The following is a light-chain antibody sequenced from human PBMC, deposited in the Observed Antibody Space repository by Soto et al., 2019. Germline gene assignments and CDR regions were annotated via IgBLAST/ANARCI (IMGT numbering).Light chain of an antibody. V-gene: IGKV1-12*01. Sequence: DIQMTQSPSTLSASVGDRVTITLRASQSISSWLAWYQQKPGKAPELLIYAVSYLQSGVPSRFSGSGSGTDFTLTISSLQPEDFATYFCKQSSAFPLTFGGGTKVDIK. CDR2: AVS. J-gene: IGKJ4*01. CDR3: KQSSAFPLT. CDR1: QSISSW.